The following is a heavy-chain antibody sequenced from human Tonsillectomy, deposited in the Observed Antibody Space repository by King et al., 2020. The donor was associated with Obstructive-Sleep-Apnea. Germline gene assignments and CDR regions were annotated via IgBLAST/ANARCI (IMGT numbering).Heavy chain of an antibody. CDR1: GGSISSGGYY. D-gene: IGHD3-22*01. J-gene: IGHJ4*02. V-gene: IGHV4-31*03. CDR3: ARLPDYYDSSGYVKNEYYFDY. Sequence: PLQESGPGLVKPSQTLSLTCTVSGGSISSGGYYWSWIRQHPGQGLEWIGYIYYSGSTYYNPSLKSRVTISVDTSKNQFSLKLSSVTAADTAVYYCARLPDYYDSSGYVKNEYYFDYWGQGTLVTVSS. CDR2: IYYSGST.